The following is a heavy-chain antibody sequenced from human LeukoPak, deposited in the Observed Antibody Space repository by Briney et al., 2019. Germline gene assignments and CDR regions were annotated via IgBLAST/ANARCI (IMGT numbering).Heavy chain of an antibody. Sequence: SETLSLTCTVSGGSISSGDYYWSWIRQPPGKGLEWIGYIYYSGSTYYSPSLKSRVTISVDTSKNQFSLKLSSVTAADTAVYYCARVVWGYSYGYLFDYWGQGTLVTVSS. CDR2: IYYSGST. D-gene: IGHD5-18*01. CDR1: GGSISSGDYY. J-gene: IGHJ4*02. CDR3: ARVVWGYSYGYLFDY. V-gene: IGHV4-30-4*01.